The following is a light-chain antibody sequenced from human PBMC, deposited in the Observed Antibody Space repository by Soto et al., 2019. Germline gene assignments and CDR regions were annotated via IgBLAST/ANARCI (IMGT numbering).Light chain of an antibody. CDR2: AAS. CDR1: QSISNY. J-gene: IGKJ4*02. CDR3: QQSYGTPLT. V-gene: IGKV1-39*01. Sequence: DIEMTQSPCSLSASVGDRVTITCRTGQSISNYLNWYQHKPGKVPKLLIYAASSLQSGVPTRFSGSGSGTDFTLTISSLQPEDFATYYCQQSYGTPLTFGGGIKVEIK.